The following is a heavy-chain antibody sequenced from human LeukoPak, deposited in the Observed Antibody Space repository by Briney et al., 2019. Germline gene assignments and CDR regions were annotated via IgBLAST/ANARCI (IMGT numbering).Heavy chain of an antibody. CDR3: ARDRGDYYDSSGYLIDAFDI. CDR1: GGSISSYY. Sequence: TSSETLSLTCTVSGGSISSYYWSWIRQPPGKGLEWIGYIYYSGSTNYNPSLKSRVTISVDTSKNQFSLKLSSVTAADTAVYYCARDRGDYYDSSGYLIDAFDIWGQGTMVTVSS. D-gene: IGHD3-22*01. CDR2: IYYSGST. V-gene: IGHV4-59*01. J-gene: IGHJ3*02.